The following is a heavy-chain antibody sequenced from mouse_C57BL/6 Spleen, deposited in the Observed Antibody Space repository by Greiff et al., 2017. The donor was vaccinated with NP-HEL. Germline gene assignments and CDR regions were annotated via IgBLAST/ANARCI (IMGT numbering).Heavy chain of an antibody. Sequence: VQLQQSGAELVKPGASVKLSCKASGYTFTEYTIHWVKQRSGQGLEWIGWFYPGSGSIKYNEKFKDKATLTADKSSSTVYMELSRLTSEDSAVYFCARHEEAYYSNYGYFDDWGQGTTLTVSS. CDR1: GYTFTEYT. CDR3: ARHEEAYYSNYGYFDD. J-gene: IGHJ2*01. D-gene: IGHD2-5*01. V-gene: IGHV1-62-2*01. CDR2: FYPGSGSI.